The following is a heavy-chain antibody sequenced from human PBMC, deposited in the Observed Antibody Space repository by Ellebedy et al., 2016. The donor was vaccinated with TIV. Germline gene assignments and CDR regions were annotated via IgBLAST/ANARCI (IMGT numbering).Heavy chain of an antibody. CDR3: AREVQPLSTKFDY. D-gene: IGHD5-24*01. CDR1: GFTFSSYA. Sequence: PGGSLRLSCAASGFTFSSYAMSWVRQAPGKGLEWVSAISGSGGSTYYADSVKGQFSISRDNSKNTLYLQMNSLRAEDTAVYYCAREVQPLSTKFDYWGQGTLVTVSS. J-gene: IGHJ4*02. CDR2: ISGSGGST. V-gene: IGHV3-23*01.